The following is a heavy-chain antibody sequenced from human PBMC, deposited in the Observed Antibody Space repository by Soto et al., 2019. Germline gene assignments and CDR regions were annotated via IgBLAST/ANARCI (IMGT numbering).Heavy chain of an antibody. Sequence: PSATLSLTVSVSGGSISSVGHYWTWIRQQPGKGLEWIVYIYYSGSTDYNPSLKSRVTISVDRSKNQFSLNLSSVTAADTAIYYCARESGGYDSSTRYGLDVWGQGTTVTVSS. CDR2: IYYSGST. D-gene: IGHD6-25*01. J-gene: IGHJ6*02. CDR3: ARESGGYDSSTRYGLDV. V-gene: IGHV4-31*03. CDR1: GGSISSVGHY.